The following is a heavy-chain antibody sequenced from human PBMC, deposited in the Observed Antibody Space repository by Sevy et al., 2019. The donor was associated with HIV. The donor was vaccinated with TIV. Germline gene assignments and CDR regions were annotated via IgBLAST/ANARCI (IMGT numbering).Heavy chain of an antibody. V-gene: IGHV4-34*01. Sequence: SETLSLTCGVFTGPFTGFYWSWIRRPPGKGLEWIGEINDGGSTNYNPSLKSRVTMSVDTSKNQFSLRLTSVTAADTALYYCARGDFKRDFNVTWGQGTLVTVSS. D-gene: IGHD3-3*01. CDR1: TGPFTGFY. CDR3: ARGDFKRDFNVT. CDR2: INDGGST. J-gene: IGHJ4*02.